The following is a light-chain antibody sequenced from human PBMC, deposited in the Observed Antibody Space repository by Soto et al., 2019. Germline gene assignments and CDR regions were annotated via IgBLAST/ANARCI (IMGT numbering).Light chain of an antibody. V-gene: IGKV3-20*01. J-gene: IGKJ2*01. CDR1: QNVRSNY. CDR2: DSS. Sequence: DIVLTQSPGTLSLSPGERATLSCRASQNVRSNYLAWYQQKPGQAPRLLIYDSSTRATGIPDRFRGSGSGTDFTLTINRLDPEDFAVYYCQQYGSSVYTLGQGTKVDIK. CDR3: QQYGSSVYT.